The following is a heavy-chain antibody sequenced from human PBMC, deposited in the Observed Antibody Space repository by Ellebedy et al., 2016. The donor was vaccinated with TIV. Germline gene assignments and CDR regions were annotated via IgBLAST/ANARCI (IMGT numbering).Heavy chain of an antibody. D-gene: IGHD3-10*01. V-gene: IGHV6-1*01. CDR3: ARGWFGNGMGV. CDR2: TYYRSKWRN. J-gene: IGHJ6*02. CDR1: GDSVSTDIG. Sequence: SQTLSLTCVISGDSVSTDIGWNWIRQSPSRGLEWLGRTYYRSKWRNDYAVSLKSRITINSDTSKNQFSLQLNSVTPEDTAVYYCARGWFGNGMGVWGQGTTVTVSS.